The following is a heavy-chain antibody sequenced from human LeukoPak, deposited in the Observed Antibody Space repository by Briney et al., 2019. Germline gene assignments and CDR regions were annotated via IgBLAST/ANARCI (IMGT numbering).Heavy chain of an antibody. CDR2: IWYDGSNK. CDR3: ARDGSGSYLDY. V-gene: IGHV3-33*01. Sequence: GRSLRLSCAASGFTFSSYGMHWVRQAPGKGLEWVAVIWYDGSNKYYADSVKGRFTISRDNSKNTLYLQMNSLRAEDTAVYYCARDGSGSYLDYWGQGTLVTVSS. CDR1: GFTFSSYG. D-gene: IGHD3-10*01. J-gene: IGHJ4*02.